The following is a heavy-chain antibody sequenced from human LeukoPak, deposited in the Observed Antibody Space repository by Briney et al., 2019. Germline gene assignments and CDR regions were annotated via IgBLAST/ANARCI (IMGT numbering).Heavy chain of an antibody. Sequence: ASVKVSCKASGYTSTNYGISWVRQAPGQGLEWMGWISGYNGNTNYAQKVQGRVTMTTDTSTSTAYMELRSLRSDDTAVYYCARVETMVRGGYDYYYYGMDVWGKGTTVTVSA. V-gene: IGHV1-18*04. J-gene: IGHJ6*04. CDR1: GYTSTNYG. D-gene: IGHD3-10*01. CDR2: ISGYNGNT. CDR3: ARVETMVRGGYDYYYYGMDV.